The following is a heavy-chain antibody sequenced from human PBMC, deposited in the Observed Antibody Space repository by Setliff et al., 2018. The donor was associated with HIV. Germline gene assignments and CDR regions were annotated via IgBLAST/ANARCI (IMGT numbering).Heavy chain of an antibody. D-gene: IGHD6-19*01. Sequence: SETLSLTCTVSDDSISSNYWSWIRQSAGKGLEWIGRVSSRGDTNYNPSLKSRVTMSVDTSKNQFSLKLTSVTAADTAIYYCARYSSGWYHFDYWGQGTLVTVSS. J-gene: IGHJ4*02. CDR1: DDSISSNY. CDR3: ARYSSGWYHFDY. CDR2: VSSRGDT. V-gene: IGHV4-4*07.